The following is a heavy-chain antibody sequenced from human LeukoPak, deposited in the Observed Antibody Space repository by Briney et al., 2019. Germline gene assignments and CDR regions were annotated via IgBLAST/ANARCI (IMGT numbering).Heavy chain of an antibody. CDR1: GFTFSSYS. CDR2: ISSSSYI. J-gene: IGHJ5*02. Sequence: GGSLRLSCAASGFTFSSYSMNWVRQAPGKGLEWVSSISSSSYIYYADSVKGRFTISRDNAKNSLYLQMNSLRAEDTAVYYCARGRFTIFGVVIIPARDNWFDPWGQGTLVTVSS. CDR3: ARGRFTIFGVVIIPARDNWFDP. V-gene: IGHV3-21*01. D-gene: IGHD3-3*01.